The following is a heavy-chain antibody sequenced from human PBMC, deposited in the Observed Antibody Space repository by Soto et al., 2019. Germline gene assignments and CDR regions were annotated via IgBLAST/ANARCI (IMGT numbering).Heavy chain of an antibody. V-gene: IGHV3-30*18. CDR3: AKERMGAGVRGYFDY. D-gene: IGHD3-10*01. Sequence: QVQLVESGGGVVQPGRSLRLSCAASGFTFSSYGMHWVRQAPGKGLEWLAVIIYDGSTKYYADSVKGRFTISRDNSKSTLYLQMNSLRAEDTAGYYCAKERMGAGVRGYFDYWGQGTLVTVSS. CDR2: IIYDGSTK. CDR1: GFTFSSYG. J-gene: IGHJ4*02.